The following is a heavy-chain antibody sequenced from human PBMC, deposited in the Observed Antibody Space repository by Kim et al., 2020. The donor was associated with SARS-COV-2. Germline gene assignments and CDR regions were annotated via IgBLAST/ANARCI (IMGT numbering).Heavy chain of an antibody. D-gene: IGHD5-12*01. J-gene: IGHJ4*02. V-gene: IGHV4-39*01. Sequence: SETLSLTCTVSGGSISSSSYYWGWIRQPPGKGLEWIGSIYYSGSTYYNPSLKSRVTISVDTSKNQFSLKLSSVTAADTAVYYCARHGRDGSRFSGYEGYFDYWGQGTLVTVSS. CDR2: IYYSGST. CDR3: ARHGRDGSRFSGYEGYFDY. CDR1: GGSISSSSYY.